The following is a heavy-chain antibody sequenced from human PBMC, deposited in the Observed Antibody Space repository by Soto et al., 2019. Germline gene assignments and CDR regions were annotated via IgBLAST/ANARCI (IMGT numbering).Heavy chain of an antibody. CDR1: GGSISSYY. D-gene: IGHD6-13*01. V-gene: IGHV4-59*01. J-gene: IGHJ4*02. CDR2: IYYSGST. Sequence: PSETLSLTCTVSGGSISSYYWSWIRQPPGKGLEWIGYIYYSGSTNYNPSLKSRVTISVDTSKNQFSLKLSSVTAADTAVYYCARADSSSPGGSDYWGQGTLVTAPQ. CDR3: ARADSSSPGGSDY.